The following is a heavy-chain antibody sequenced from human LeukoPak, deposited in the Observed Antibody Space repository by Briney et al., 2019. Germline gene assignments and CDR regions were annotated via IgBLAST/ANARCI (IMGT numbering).Heavy chain of an antibody. CDR2: IIAILGIA. CDR1: GGTFTNYA. Sequence: GASVTVSLRGSGGTFTNYAISWVRQAPGQGLEWVGRIIAILGIANYPQNCQGRVTITTDESTSTAYMELSSLSSEDAVVYYCARGRVGRIYFDYWGQGTLVPVSS. CDR3: ARGRVGRIYFDY. D-gene: IGHD1-26*01. J-gene: IGHJ4*02. V-gene: IGHV1-69*04.